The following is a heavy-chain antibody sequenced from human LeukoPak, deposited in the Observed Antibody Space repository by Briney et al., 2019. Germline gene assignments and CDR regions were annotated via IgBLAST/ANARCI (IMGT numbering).Heavy chain of an antibody. CDR1: GGSLSGYW. Sequence: SETLSLTCAVYGGSLSGYWWSWIRQPPGKGLEWIGEINHSGSTNYNPSLKSRVTISVDTSKNQFSPRLSSVTAADTAVYYCARARAPSYHFDYWGQGALVTVSS. V-gene: IGHV4-34*01. J-gene: IGHJ4*02. CDR3: ARARAPSYHFDY. D-gene: IGHD1-26*01. CDR2: INHSGST.